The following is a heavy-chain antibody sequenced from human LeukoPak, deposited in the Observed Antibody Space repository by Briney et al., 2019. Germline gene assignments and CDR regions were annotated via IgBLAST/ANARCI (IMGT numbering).Heavy chain of an antibody. CDR1: GFTFSSFG. D-gene: IGHD3-22*01. J-gene: IGHJ4*02. Sequence: GRSLRLSCAASGFTFSSFGMHWVRQAPGKGLEWVAVIWYDGNNKYYADSVKGRFTISRDNSKNTLYLQMNSLRAGDTAVYYCARAFTSTGYYYVEYWGQGTLVTVSS. CDR2: IWYDGNNK. CDR3: ARAFTSTGYYYVEY. V-gene: IGHV3-33*01.